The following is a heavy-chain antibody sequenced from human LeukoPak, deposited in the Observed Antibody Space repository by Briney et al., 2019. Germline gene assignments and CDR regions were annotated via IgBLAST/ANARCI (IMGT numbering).Heavy chain of an antibody. Sequence: GGSLRLSCAASGFTISSYAMSWVRQAPGKGLEWVSVIYSGGSTYYADSVKGRFTISRDNSKNTLYLQMNSLRAEDTAVYYCARDIYYYDSSRAFDIWGQGTMVTVSS. J-gene: IGHJ3*02. CDR2: IYSGGST. D-gene: IGHD3-22*01. V-gene: IGHV3-66*01. CDR1: GFTISSYA. CDR3: ARDIYYYDSSRAFDI.